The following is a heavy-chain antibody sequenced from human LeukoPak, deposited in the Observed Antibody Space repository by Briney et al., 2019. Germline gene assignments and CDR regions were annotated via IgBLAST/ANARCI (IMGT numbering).Heavy chain of an antibody. CDR1: GFTFSSFE. D-gene: IGHD1-26*01. CDR3: ARKVLSGSRYFDY. Sequence: GGSLRLSCAASGFTFSSFEMNWVRQAPGKGLEWVSYITSSAGTIYYADSVKGRFTISRDNAKNSLFLQMNSLRAEDTAVHYCARKVLSGSRYFDYWGQGALATVSS. CDR2: ITSSAGTI. V-gene: IGHV3-48*03. J-gene: IGHJ4*02.